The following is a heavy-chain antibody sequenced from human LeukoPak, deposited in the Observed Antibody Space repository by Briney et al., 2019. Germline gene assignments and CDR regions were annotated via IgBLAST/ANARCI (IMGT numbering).Heavy chain of an antibody. Sequence: PGGSLRLSCAASGFTFSNYMMHWVRQAPGKGLVWVSRIKSDGITITYADSVKGRFAISRDNSKNTLYLQMNSLRAEDTAVYYCARDRSSSSWLGVYYYYYGMDVWGQGTTVTVSS. V-gene: IGHV3-74*01. CDR3: ARDRSSSSWLGVYYYYYGMDV. CDR1: GFTFSNYM. CDR2: IKSDGITI. J-gene: IGHJ6*02. D-gene: IGHD6-13*01.